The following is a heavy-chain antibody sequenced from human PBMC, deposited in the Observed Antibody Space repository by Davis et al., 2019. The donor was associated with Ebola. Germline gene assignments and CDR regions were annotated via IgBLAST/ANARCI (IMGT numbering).Heavy chain of an antibody. D-gene: IGHD5-12*01. J-gene: IGHJ4*02. CDR1: GDTLFNRYG. Sequence: SVKVSCKSPGDTLFNRYGISWVREAPGQGLEWMGGIIPVLGQMNYAQKFQGRLTITADRFTGATDMELSGLTSDDTATYYCARGQIGYSGQFRFDSWGQGTLVTVSS. V-gene: IGHV1-69*06. CDR2: IIPVLGQM. CDR3: ARGQIGYSGQFRFDS.